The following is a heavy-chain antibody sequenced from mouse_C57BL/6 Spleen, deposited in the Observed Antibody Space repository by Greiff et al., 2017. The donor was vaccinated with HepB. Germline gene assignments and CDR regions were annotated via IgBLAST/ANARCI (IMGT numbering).Heavy chain of an antibody. CDR2: IYPSDSET. D-gene: IGHD1-1*01. CDR1: GYTFTSYW. CDR3: ALTTVSDYAMDY. J-gene: IGHJ4*01. V-gene: IGHV1-61*01. Sequence: QVQLQQPGAELVRPGSSVKLSCKASGYTFTSYWMDWVKQRPGQGLEWIGNIYPSDSETHYNQKFKDKATLTVDKSSSTAYMRLSSLTSEDSAVYYCALTTVSDYAMDYWGQGTSVTVSS.